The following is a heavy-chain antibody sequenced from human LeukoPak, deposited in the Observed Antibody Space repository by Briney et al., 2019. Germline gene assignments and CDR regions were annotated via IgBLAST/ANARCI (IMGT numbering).Heavy chain of an antibody. CDR1: GGSISSSNW. D-gene: IGHD1-26*01. J-gene: IGHJ5*02. V-gene: IGHV4-4*02. CDR2: IYHSGST. CDR3: ARGTLVGAIYNWFDP. Sequence: PSETLSLTCAVSGGSISSSNWWSWVRQPPGKGLEWIGEIYHSGSTNYNPSLKSRVTISVDTSKNQFSLKLSSVTAADTAVYYCARGTLVGAIYNWFDPWGQGTLVTVSS.